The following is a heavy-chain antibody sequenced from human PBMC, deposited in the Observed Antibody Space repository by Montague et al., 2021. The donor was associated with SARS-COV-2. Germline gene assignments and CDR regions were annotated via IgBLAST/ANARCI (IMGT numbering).Heavy chain of an antibody. Sequence: SLRLSCAASGFTFRSYGMFWVRQAPGKGLEWVAVMWNEGSKKYYSDSVKGRLTISRDNSKNTLYLHMNSLRAEDTAVYYCAKETIAYGMDVWGQGTTVTVS. CDR3: AKETIAYGMDV. CDR2: MWNEGSKK. D-gene: IGHD4/OR15-4a*01. J-gene: IGHJ6*02. V-gene: IGHV3-33*06. CDR1: GFTFRSYG.